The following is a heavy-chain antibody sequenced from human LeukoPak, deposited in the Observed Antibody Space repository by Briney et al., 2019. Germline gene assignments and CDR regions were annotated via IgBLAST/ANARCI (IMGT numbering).Heavy chain of an antibody. Sequence: GGSLRLSCAASGFTLSSYAMSWVRQAPGKGLEWVSAISGNGDSTYYADSVKGRLTISRDNSKNTLYLQMNSLRAEDTAVYNRARGWGSYSLDYWGQGTLVTVSS. D-gene: IGHD3-16*01. CDR1: GFTLSSYA. CDR3: ARGWGSYSLDY. V-gene: IGHV3-23*01. J-gene: IGHJ4*02. CDR2: ISGNGDST.